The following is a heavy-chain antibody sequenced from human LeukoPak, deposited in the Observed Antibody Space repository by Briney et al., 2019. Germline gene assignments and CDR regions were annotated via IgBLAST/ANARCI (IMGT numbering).Heavy chain of an antibody. J-gene: IGHJ5*02. CDR1: GGSISSYY. D-gene: IGHD3-10*01. CDR2: IYYSGST. V-gene: IGHV4-59*08. CDR3: ARQNPGVRGVDIYLDP. Sequence: NPSETLSLTCTVSGGSISSYYWSWIRQPPGKGLEWIGYIYYSGSTNYNPSLKSRVTISVDTSKNQFSLKLSSVTAADTAVYYCARQNPGVRGVDIYLDPWGQGTLVTVSS.